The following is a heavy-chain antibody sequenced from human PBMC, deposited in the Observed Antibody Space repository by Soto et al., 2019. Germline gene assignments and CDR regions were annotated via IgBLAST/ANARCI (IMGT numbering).Heavy chain of an antibody. Sequence: ASVAVCCKDSVYTFTGYYSHWVRQAPGQGLEWMGWISAYSGNTNYAQKLRGRVTMTTDTSTSTAHMELRSLRSDATAVYYCARAPPSKWLLSSWFDPWGQGTLLTVSS. CDR2: ISAYSGNT. V-gene: IGHV1-18*04. CDR3: ARAPPSKWLLSSWFDP. CDR1: VYTFTGYY. J-gene: IGHJ5*02. D-gene: IGHD3-3*01.